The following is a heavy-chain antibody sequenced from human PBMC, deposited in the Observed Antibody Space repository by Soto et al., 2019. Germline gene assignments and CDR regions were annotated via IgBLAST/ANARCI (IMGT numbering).Heavy chain of an antibody. J-gene: IGHJ6*02. V-gene: IGHV3-53*01. Sequence: GGSLRLSCAASGFTVSSNYMSWVRQAPGKGLEWVSVIYGGGSTYYADSVKGRFTISRDNSKNTLYLQMNSLRAEDTAVYYCASQRIAAAGPSYYYYGMDVWGQGTTVTVSS. CDR2: IYGGGST. CDR1: GFTVSSNY. D-gene: IGHD6-13*01. CDR3: ASQRIAAAGPSYYYYGMDV.